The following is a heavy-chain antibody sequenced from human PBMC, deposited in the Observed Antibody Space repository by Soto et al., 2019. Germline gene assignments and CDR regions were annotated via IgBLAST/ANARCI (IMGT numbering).Heavy chain of an antibody. CDR3: ARANRNCSGGSCFYNEYYYYYMDV. V-gene: IGHV1-18*01. D-gene: IGHD2-15*01. CDR1: GYTFTSYG. CDR2: ISAYNGNT. Sequence: ASVKVSCKASGYTFTSYGISWVRQAPGQGLEWMGWISAYNGNTNYAQKLQGRVTMTTDTSTSTAYMELRSLRSDDTAVYYCARANRNCSGGSCFYNEYYYYYMDVWGKGTTVTVSS. J-gene: IGHJ6*03.